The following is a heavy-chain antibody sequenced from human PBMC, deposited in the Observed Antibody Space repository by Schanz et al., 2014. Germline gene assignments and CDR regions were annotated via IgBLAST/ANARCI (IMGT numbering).Heavy chain of an antibody. CDR3: AKGRFGELSAFDI. CDR1: GFTFGDYA. Sequence: EVQLLESGGGLVQPGGSLRLSCAASGFTFGDYAMTWVRQAPGKGLEWVSAINTGVNTYYADSVKGRFTISRDNSKNLLYLQMNSLRAEDTAVYYCAKGRFGELSAFDIWGQGTMVTVSS. D-gene: IGHD3-10*01. CDR2: INTGVNT. J-gene: IGHJ3*02. V-gene: IGHV3-23*01.